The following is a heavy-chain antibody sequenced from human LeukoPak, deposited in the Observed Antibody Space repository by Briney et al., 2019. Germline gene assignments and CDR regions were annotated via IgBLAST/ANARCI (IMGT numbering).Heavy chain of an antibody. CDR1: GFTFSSYW. J-gene: IGHJ4*02. D-gene: IGHD6-19*01. CDR3: ARVGFSSGWSHFDS. V-gene: IGHV3-74*01. Sequence: PGGSLRLSCAASGFTFSSYWMHWVRQAPGEGLVWVSRINGDGSYTNYADSVKGRFTISRDNARNTLYLQMSSLRAEDTAVYFCARVGFSSGWSHFDSWGQGTLVTVSS. CDR2: INGDGSYT.